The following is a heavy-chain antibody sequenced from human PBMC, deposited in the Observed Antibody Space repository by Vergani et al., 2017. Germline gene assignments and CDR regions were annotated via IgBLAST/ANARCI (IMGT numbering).Heavy chain of an antibody. CDR1: GGTFSSYD. CDR2: MNPNSGNT. Sequence: QVQLVQSGAEVKKPGSSVKVSCKASGGTFSSYDINWVRQATGQGLEWMGWMNPNSGNTGYAQKFQGRVTMTRNTSISTAYMELSSLRSEDTAVYYCARYDEDYGDYVLNYWGQGTLVTVSS. V-gene: IGHV1-8*01. J-gene: IGHJ4*02. CDR3: ARYDEDYGDYVLNY. D-gene: IGHD4-17*01.